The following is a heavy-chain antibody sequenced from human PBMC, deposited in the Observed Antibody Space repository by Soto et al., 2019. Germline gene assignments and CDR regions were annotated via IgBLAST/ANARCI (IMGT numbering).Heavy chain of an antibody. CDR1: VHSLTGYY. Sequence: GXSVNDSFQASVHSLTGYYMHWVRQAPGQGVDWMGWINPHSGGTNYAQKFQGRVTMTRDTSISTAYMELSRLRSDDTAVYYCASTSRCSSTSCYIIAFGFDHWGQGSLVTVSS. D-gene: IGHD2-2*02. V-gene: IGHV1-2*02. CDR3: ASTSRCSSTSCYIIAFGFDH. CDR2: INPHSGGT. J-gene: IGHJ5*02.